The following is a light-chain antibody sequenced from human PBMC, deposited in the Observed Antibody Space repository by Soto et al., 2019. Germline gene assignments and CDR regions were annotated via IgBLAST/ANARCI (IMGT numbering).Light chain of an antibody. CDR3: QQLNSYPST. Sequence: DIQLTQSPSFLSASVGDRVTITCRASQGISSYLAWYQQQPGKAPKLLIYTASTWQSGVPSRFSGSGSGTEFTLTISSLKPADFATYYCQQLNSYPSTFGQGTRLEIK. J-gene: IGKJ5*01. CDR1: QGISSY. CDR2: TAS. V-gene: IGKV1-9*01.